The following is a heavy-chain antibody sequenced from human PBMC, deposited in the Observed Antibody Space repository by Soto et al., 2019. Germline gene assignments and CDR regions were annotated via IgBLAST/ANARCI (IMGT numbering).Heavy chain of an antibody. D-gene: IGHD3-22*01. Sequence: GESLKISCKGSGYSFAGYWITWVRQKPGKGLEWMGRIDPSDSQTYYSPSFRGHVTISATKSITTVFLQWSSLRASDTAMYYCARQIYDSDTGPNLHYYFDSWGQGTPVPVYS. J-gene: IGHJ4*02. V-gene: IGHV5-10-1*01. CDR3: ARQIYDSDTGPNLHYYFDS. CDR1: GYSFAGYW. CDR2: IDPSDSQT.